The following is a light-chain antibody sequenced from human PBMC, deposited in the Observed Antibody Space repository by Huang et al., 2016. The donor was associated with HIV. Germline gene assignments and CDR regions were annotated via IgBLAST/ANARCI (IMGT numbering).Light chain of an antibody. CDR3: QQYNNWHYT. CDR1: PSVSSN. CDR2: GAS. V-gene: IGKV3-15*01. J-gene: IGKJ2*01. Sequence: EIVMTQSPATLSVSPGERATLACRASPSVSSNLAWYQQKPGQAPRLLIYGASTRATGIPARFSGSGSGTEVTLTISSLQSEDFAVYYCQQYNNWHYTFGQGTKLEIK.